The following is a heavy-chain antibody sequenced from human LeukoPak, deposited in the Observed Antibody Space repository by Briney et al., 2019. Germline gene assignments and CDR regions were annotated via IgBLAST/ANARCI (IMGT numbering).Heavy chain of an antibody. V-gene: IGHV4-59*01. J-gene: IGHJ4*02. CDR3: ARKGYGSSGQAFDY. CDR1: GGSISSYY. D-gene: IGHD6-13*01. Sequence: SETLSLTCTVSGGSISSYYWSWIRQPPGKGLEWIGYIYYSGSTNYNPSLKSRVTISVDTSKNQFSLKLSSVTAADTAVYYCARKGYGSSGQAFDYWGQGTLVTVSS. CDR2: IYYSGST.